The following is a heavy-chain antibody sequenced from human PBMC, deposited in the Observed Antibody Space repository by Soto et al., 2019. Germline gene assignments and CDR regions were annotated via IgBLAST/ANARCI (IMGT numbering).Heavy chain of an antibody. CDR2: ISHDGQIQ. D-gene: IGHD2-2*01. CDR1: GFAFGSHG. V-gene: IGHV3-30*03. J-gene: IGHJ6*02. Sequence: QVQLVESGGGVVPPGRSLKLSCVASGFAFGSHGMHWVRQLSGKGLEWVAVISHDGQIQYYGESVKGRFTISRDNSKNSLFLEVHSLRVEDTAVYYCARERADIVVAPVATSGMDVWGQGTAVTVSS. CDR3: ARERADIVVAPVATSGMDV.